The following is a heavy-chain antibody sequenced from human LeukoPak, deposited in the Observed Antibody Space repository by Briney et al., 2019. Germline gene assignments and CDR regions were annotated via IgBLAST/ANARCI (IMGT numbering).Heavy chain of an antibody. V-gene: IGHV3-48*01. CDR1: GFTFSSYS. CDR2: ISSSSSTI. J-gene: IGHJ6*03. CDR3: ARESVYYYMDV. Sequence: GGSLRLSRAASGFTFSSYSMNWVRQAPGKGLEWVSYISSSSSTIYYADSVKGRFTISRDKAKNSLYLQMNSLRAEDTAVYYCARESVYYYMDVWGKGTTVTVSS.